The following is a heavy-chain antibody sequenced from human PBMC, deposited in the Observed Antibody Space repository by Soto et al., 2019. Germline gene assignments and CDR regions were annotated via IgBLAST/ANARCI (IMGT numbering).Heavy chain of an antibody. J-gene: IGHJ6*02. CDR2: ISAYNGNT. V-gene: IGHV1-18*04. CDR1: GYTFTSYG. D-gene: IGHD3-3*01. Sequence: ASVKVSCKASGYTFTSYGISWVRQAPGQGLEWMGWISAYNGNTNYAQKLQGRVTMTTDTSTSTAYMELRSLRSDDTAVYYCARDVRYYDFWSGYPYYYYGMDVWGQGTTVTVYS. CDR3: ARDVRYYDFWSGYPYYYYGMDV.